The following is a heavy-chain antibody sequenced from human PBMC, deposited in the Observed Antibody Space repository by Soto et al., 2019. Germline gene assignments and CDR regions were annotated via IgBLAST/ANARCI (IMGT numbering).Heavy chain of an antibody. CDR1: GYSFTIYW. CDR2: IYPGDSDT. J-gene: IGHJ3*02. Sequence: GESLKISCKGSGYSFTIYWIGWVRPMPGKGLEWMGIIYPGDSDTRYSPSFQGQVTISADKSISTAYLQWSSLKASDTAMYYCAXGRDRSYDSSGHDAFDIWGQGTMVTVSS. D-gene: IGHD3-22*01. CDR3: AXGRDRSYDSSGHDAFDI. V-gene: IGHV5-51*01.